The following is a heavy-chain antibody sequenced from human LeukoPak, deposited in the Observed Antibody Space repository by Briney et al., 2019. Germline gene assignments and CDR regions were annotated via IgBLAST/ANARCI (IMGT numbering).Heavy chain of an antibody. V-gene: IGHV3-21*01. CDR3: ARGGWKDYFDY. J-gene: IGHJ4*02. Sequence: GGSLRLSRAASGFTFSDYSLNWVRQAPGKGLEWVSSISGTSDYIFYADSGKGRFTISRDYTKNLLFLQMNSLRAEDTAVYYCARGGWKDYFDYWGQGALVTVSS. CDR1: GFTFSDYS. D-gene: IGHD1-1*01. CDR2: ISGTSDYI.